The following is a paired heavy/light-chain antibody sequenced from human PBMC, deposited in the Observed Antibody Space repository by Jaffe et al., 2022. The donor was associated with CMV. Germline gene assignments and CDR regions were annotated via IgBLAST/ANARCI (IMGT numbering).Light chain of an antibody. Sequence: SYELTQPPSVSVSPGQTARITCSGDALPKQYAYWYQQKPGQAPVLVIYKDSERPSGIPERFSGSSSGTTVTLTISGVQAEDEADYYCQSADSSVVFGGGTKLTVL. CDR2: KDS. CDR3: QSADSSVV. CDR1: ALPKQY. J-gene: IGLJ2*01. V-gene: IGLV3-25*03.
Heavy chain of an antibody. D-gene: IGHD3-3*01. CDR1: GYTFTSYA. CDR2: INAGNGNT. Sequence: QVQLVQSGAEVKKPGASVKVSCKASGYTFTSYAMHWVRQAPGQRLEWMGWINAGNGNTKYSQKFQGRVTITRDTSASTAYMELSSLRSEDTAVYYCARDLAVPTMRFWSGYRPAQAFDIWGQGTMVTVSS. V-gene: IGHV1-3*01. J-gene: IGHJ3*02. CDR3: ARDLAVPTMRFWSGYRPAQAFDI.